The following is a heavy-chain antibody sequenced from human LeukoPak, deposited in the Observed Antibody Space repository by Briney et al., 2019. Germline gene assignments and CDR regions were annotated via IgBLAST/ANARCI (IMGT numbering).Heavy chain of an antibody. V-gene: IGHV3-7*01. CDR3: ARAGSYNWFDP. J-gene: IGHJ5*02. Sequence: PGGSLRLSCAASGFTFTRFWMSWMRQAPGKGLQWVANIKHDGSEQYYVDSVKGRFTISRDNAKNSLYLQMNSLRAEDTALYYCARAGSYNWFDPWGQGTLVTVSS. CDR2: IKHDGSEQ. CDR1: GFTFTRFW.